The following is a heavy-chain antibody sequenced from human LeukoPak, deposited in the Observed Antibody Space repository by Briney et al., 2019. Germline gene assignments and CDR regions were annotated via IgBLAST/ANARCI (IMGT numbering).Heavy chain of an antibody. J-gene: IGHJ4*02. CDR2: IKSKTDGGTT. CDR1: GFTFSNAW. V-gene: IGHV3-15*01. CDR3: TTMGIFGVVIKDY. D-gene: IGHD3-3*02. Sequence: PGGSLRLSCAASGFTFSNAWMSWVRQAPGKGLEWVGRIKSKTDGGTTDYAAPVKGRFTISRDDSKNTLYLQMNSLKTEDTAVYYCTTMGIFGVVIKDYWGQGTLVTVSS.